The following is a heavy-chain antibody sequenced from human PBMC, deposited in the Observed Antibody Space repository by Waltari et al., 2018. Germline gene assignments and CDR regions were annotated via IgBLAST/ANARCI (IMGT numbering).Heavy chain of an antibody. CDR2: INPLLGLA. CDR1: GGTFSSYA. Sequence: QVQLVQSGAEVKKPGSSVKVSCKASGGTFSSYAISWGRQAPGQGLEWMGGINPLLGLASYAQTFQGRVTITAAPSTHTAYMELRRLSSADPAVYYCARGGWPFPFDYWGQGTLVTVSS. CDR3: ARGGWPFPFDY. V-gene: IGHV1-69*04. J-gene: IGHJ4*02. D-gene: IGHD2-15*01.